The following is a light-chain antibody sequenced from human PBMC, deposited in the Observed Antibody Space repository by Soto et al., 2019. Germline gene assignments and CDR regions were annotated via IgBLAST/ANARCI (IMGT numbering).Light chain of an antibody. CDR2: GAS. J-gene: IGKJ4*01. CDR1: QSVSSN. V-gene: IGKV3-15*01. Sequence: EIVMTQSPATLSVSPGERATLSCRASQSVSSNLAWYQQKPGQVPRLLIYGASTRATGIPARFSGSGSGTEFTLTISSLQSEDVAVYYCQQYSYWPLTFGGGTKVEIK. CDR3: QQYSYWPLT.